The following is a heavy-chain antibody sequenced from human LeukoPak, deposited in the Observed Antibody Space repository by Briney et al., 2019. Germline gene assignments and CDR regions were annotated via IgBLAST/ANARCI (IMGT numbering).Heavy chain of an antibody. Sequence: GGSLRLSCAASGFTFSSYAMSWVRQAPGKGLEWVSAISGSGGSTYYADSVKGRFTISRDNSKNTLYLQMNSLRAEDTAVYYCARSRIQLWLLDYWGQGTLVTVSS. CDR2: ISGSGGST. J-gene: IGHJ4*02. CDR1: GFTFSSYA. CDR3: ARSRIQLWLLDY. V-gene: IGHV3-23*01. D-gene: IGHD5-18*01.